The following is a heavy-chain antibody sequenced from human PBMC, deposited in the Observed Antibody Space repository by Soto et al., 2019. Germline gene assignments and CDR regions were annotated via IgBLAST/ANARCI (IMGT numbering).Heavy chain of an antibody. V-gene: IGHV3-21*04. J-gene: IGHJ6*02. D-gene: IGHD3-10*01. CDR3: ARDPYNHGDYGYGMDV. Sequence: GSLRLSCAASGFTFSSYSMNWVRQAPGKGLEWVSSIRSSSSYIYYADSVKGRFTISRDNAKNSLYLQMNSLRAEDAAVYYCARDPYNHGDYGYGMDVWGQGTTVTVSS. CDR1: GFTFSSYS. CDR2: IRSSSSYI.